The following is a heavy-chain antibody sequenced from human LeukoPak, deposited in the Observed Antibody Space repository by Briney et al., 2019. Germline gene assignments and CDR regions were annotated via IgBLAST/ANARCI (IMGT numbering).Heavy chain of an antibody. CDR1: GYTFTSYA. CDR2: INAGNGNT. D-gene: IGHD5-12*01. V-gene: IGHV1-3*01. Sequence: ASVKVSCKASGYTFTSYAMHWVRQAPGQRLEWMGWINAGNGNTKYSQKLQGRVTITRDTSASTAYMELSSLRSEDTAVYYCARSGYGRAVLDYWGQGTLVTVSS. J-gene: IGHJ4*02. CDR3: ARSGYGRAVLDY.